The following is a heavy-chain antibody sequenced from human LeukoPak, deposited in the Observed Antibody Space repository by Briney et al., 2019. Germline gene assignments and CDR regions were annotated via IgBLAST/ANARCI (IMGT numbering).Heavy chain of an antibody. J-gene: IGHJ4*02. Sequence: PSETRSLTCTVSGGSISTYYWSWIRQPPGKGLEWIAYIYYSGATRYNPSLKSRVSLSVDTSKNQFSLKLSSVTAADTAVYYCARHDYASPLIYFDSWGQGTLVTVSS. CDR2: IYYSGAT. CDR3: ARHDYASPLIYFDS. V-gene: IGHV4-59*08. CDR1: GGSISTYY. D-gene: IGHD4-17*01.